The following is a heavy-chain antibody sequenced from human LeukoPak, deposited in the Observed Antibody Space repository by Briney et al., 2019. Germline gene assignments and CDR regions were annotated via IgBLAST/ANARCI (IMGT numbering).Heavy chain of an antibody. CDR2: IIPIFGTA. Sequence: SVKVSCKASGGTFSSYAISWVRQAPGQGLEWMGGIIPIFGTANYAQKFQGRVTITTDESTSTAYMELSSLRSEDTAVYYCARFAGPYCSSTSCQPTDYWGQGTLVTVSS. J-gene: IGHJ4*02. CDR1: GGTFSSYA. CDR3: ARFAGPYCSSTSCQPTDY. V-gene: IGHV1-69*05. D-gene: IGHD2-2*01.